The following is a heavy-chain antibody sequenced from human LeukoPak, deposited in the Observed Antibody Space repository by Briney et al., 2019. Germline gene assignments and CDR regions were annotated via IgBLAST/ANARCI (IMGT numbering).Heavy chain of an antibody. CDR2: IYYSGST. CDR1: GGSISSSSYY. J-gene: IGHJ3*02. Sequence: SETLSLTCTVSGGSISSSSYYWGWIRQPPGKGLEWIGSIYYSGSTNYNPSLKSRVTISVDTSKNQFSLKLSSVTAADTAVYYCARERLRFLEWSDDAFDIWGQGTMVTVSS. D-gene: IGHD3-3*01. CDR3: ARERLRFLEWSDDAFDI. V-gene: IGHV4-39*07.